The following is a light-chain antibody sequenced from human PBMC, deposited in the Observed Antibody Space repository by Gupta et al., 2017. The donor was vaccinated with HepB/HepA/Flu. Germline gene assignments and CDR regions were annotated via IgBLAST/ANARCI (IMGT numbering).Light chain of an antibody. J-gene: IGKJ1*01. Sequence: EIVLKHPSATLSVSQGERATLSCRASQSVSSYLAWYQQKPGKAPRLLIYGASTRATGIPARFSGSGSGTEFTLTISSLQSEDFAVYYCQQYNNWPLTFGQGTKVEIK. CDR3: QQYNNWPLT. CDR2: GAS. CDR1: QSVSSY. V-gene: IGKV3-15*01.